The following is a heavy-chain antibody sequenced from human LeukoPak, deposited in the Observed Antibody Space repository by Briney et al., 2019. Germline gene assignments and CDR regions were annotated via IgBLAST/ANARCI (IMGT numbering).Heavy chain of an antibody. J-gene: IGHJ4*02. CDR2: IGAGGTFT. CDR3: AKDLDYTTYGYYFDY. CDR1: GGSISSSGYY. V-gene: IGHV3-23*01. D-gene: IGHD4-11*01. Sequence: ETLSLTCIVSGGSISSSGYYWGWIRQAPGKGLEWVSGIGAGGTFTYYADSVKGRFTISRDNSRNTLYLQMNSLRADDTAVYYCAKDLDYTTYGYYFDYWGQGTLVTVSS.